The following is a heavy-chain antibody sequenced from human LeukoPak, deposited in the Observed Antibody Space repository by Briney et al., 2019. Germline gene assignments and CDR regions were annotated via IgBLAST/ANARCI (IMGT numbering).Heavy chain of an antibody. Sequence: ASVKVSCKASGYTFTSYGISWVRQAPGQGLEWMGWISAYNGNTNYAQKLQGRVTMTTDTSTSTAYMELRSLRSDDTAVYYCARGRPRIAVAGTNFNYWGQGTLVTVSS. J-gene: IGHJ4*02. V-gene: IGHV1-18*01. CDR1: GYTFTSYG. CDR3: ARGRPRIAVAGTNFNY. D-gene: IGHD6-19*01. CDR2: ISAYNGNT.